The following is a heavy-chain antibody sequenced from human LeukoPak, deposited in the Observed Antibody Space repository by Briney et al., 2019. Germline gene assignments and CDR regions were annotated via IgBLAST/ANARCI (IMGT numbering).Heavy chain of an antibody. CDR1: GFTFSDYF. Sequence: GGPLRLSCAVSGFTFSDYFMNWLRQAPGKGLEWVSYISTTGNTMYYADSVKGRFTISRDNAKNSLYLQMNSLRVEDTAVYYCARRKVPAASDFWGQGTLVTVSS. V-gene: IGHV3-11*01. J-gene: IGHJ4*02. D-gene: IGHD2-2*01. CDR3: ARRKVPAASDF. CDR2: ISTTGNTM.